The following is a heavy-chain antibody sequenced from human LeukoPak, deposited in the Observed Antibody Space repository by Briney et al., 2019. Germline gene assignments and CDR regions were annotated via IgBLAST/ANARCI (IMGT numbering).Heavy chain of an antibody. CDR1: GGSISSGSYY. V-gene: IGHV4-61*02. CDR2: IYTSGST. D-gene: IGHD1-1*01. CDR3: ARDRTDLNAFNI. J-gene: IGHJ3*02. Sequence: PSQTLSLTCTVSGGSISSGSYYWSWIRQPAGKGLEWIGRIYTSGSTNYNPSLKSRVTISVDTSKNQFSLKLSSVTAADTAVYYCARDRTDLNAFNIWGQGTMVTVSS.